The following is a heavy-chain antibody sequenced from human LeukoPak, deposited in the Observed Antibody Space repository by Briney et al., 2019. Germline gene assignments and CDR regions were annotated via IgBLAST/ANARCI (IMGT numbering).Heavy chain of an antibody. CDR2: IWYDGSNK. Sequence: GGPLRLSCAASGFTFSSYGMHWVRQAPGKGLEWVAVIWYDGSNKYYADSVKGRSTISRDNSKNTLYLQMNSLRADDTAVYYCARLRSKYWFDPWGQGTLVTVSS. CDR1: GFTFSSYG. J-gene: IGHJ5*02. CDR3: ARLRSKYWFDP. V-gene: IGHV3-33*01. D-gene: IGHD4-11*01.